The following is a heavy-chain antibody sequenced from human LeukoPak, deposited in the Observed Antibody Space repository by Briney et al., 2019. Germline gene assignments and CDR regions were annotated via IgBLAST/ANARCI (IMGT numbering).Heavy chain of an antibody. CDR1: GGSFSGYY. CDR2: INHSGST. V-gene: IGHV4-34*01. Sequence: SETLSLTCAVYGGSFSGYYWSWIRQPPGKGLEWIGEINHSGSTNYNPSLKSRVTISVDTSKNQFSLKLSSVTAADTAVYYCARGGYYDFGSGYSVVDYWGQGTLVTVSS. J-gene: IGHJ4*02. CDR3: ARGGYYDFGSGYSVVDY. D-gene: IGHD3-3*01.